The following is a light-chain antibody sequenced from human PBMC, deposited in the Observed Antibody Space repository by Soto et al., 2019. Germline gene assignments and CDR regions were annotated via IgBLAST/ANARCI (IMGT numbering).Light chain of an antibody. V-gene: IGKV3-20*01. J-gene: IGKJ1*01. CDR3: QQYCSSPPWT. CDR1: RSLSSTY. CDR2: AAS. Sequence: EIVLTQSPGTLSLSLGERATLSCRASRSLSSTYLAWYQQKPGQAPRLLIYAASSRATGIPDRFSGRGSGTDFTLTISRLEPEDFAVYYCQQYCSSPPWTFGQGTKVEIK.